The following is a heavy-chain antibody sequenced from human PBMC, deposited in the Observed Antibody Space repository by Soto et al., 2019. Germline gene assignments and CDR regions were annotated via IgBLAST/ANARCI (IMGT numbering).Heavy chain of an antibody. CDR2: INHSGST. V-gene: IGHV4-34*01. Sequence: QVQLQQWGAGLLKPSETLSLTCAVYGGSFSGYYWSWIRQPPGKGLEWIGEINHSGSTNYNPSLKSRVTISVDTSKNQFSLKLSSVTAAETAVYYCARVGGRWGITMVRGVKCFDYWGQGTLVTVSS. J-gene: IGHJ4*02. D-gene: IGHD3-10*01. CDR1: GGSFSGYY. CDR3: ARVGGRWGITMVRGVKCFDY.